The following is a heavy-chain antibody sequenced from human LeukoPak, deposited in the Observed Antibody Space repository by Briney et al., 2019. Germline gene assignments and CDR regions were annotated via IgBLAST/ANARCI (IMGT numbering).Heavy chain of an antibody. D-gene: IGHD2/OR15-2a*01. V-gene: IGHV3-30*04. CDR1: GFTFSSYA. Sequence: GGSLRLSCAASGFTFSSYAMHWVRQAPGKGLEWVAVISYDGSNKYYADSVKGRFTISRDNSKNTLYLQMNSLRAEDTAVYYGARAFRKYFDYWGQGTLVTVSS. J-gene: IGHJ4*02. CDR3: ARAFRKYFDY. CDR2: ISYDGSNK.